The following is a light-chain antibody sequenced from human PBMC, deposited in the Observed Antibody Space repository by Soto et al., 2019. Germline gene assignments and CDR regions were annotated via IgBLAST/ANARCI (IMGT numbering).Light chain of an antibody. CDR3: SSYTSSSTLV. J-gene: IGLJ1*01. CDR1: SSDVGGYNY. Sequence: QSVLTQPASVSGSPRQSITISCTGNSSDVGGYNYVSWYQQHPGKAPKLMIYDVSNRPSGVSNRFSGSKSGNTASLTISRLRAEDEADYYCSSYTSSSTLVFGTGTKVTVL. V-gene: IGLV2-14*01. CDR2: DVS.